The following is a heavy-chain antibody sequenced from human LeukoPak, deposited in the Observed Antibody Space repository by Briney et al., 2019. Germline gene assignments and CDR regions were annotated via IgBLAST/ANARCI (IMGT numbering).Heavy chain of an antibody. CDR2: IYSGGGT. Sequence: GGSLRLSCAVSGFTVSSNYMSWVRQAPGKGLEWVSVIYSGGGTYYADSVKGRFTISRDNSKNPLYLQMNSLRAEDTAVYYCYSMIVVEIRVINDYWGQGTLVTVSS. J-gene: IGHJ4*02. CDR3: YSMIVVEIRVINDY. V-gene: IGHV3-66*01. CDR1: GFTVSSNY. D-gene: IGHD3-22*01.